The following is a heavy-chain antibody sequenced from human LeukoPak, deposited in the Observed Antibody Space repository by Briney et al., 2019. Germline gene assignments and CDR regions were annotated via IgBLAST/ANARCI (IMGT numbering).Heavy chain of an antibody. CDR1: GRSISSYY. Sequence: SETLSLTCTVSGRSISSYYWSWIRQPPGKGLEWIGYIYYSGSTNYNPSLKSRVTISVDTSKNQFSLKLSSVTAADTAVYYCARQPRPRACDIWGQGTMVTVSS. V-gene: IGHV4-59*01. CDR3: ARQPRPRACDI. CDR2: IYYSGST. J-gene: IGHJ3*02.